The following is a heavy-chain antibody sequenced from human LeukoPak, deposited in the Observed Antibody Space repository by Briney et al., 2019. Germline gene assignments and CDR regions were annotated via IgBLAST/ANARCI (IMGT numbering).Heavy chain of an antibody. J-gene: IGHJ4*02. Sequence: GESLKISCKAPGHSFTNFWIGWVRQMPGKGLEWMGIIYPGDSDTRYSPSFQGQVTISADKSISTAYLQWSSLKASDTAMYYCARPPSYDFWSGYSDYWGQGTLVTVSS. CDR1: GHSFTNFW. CDR3: ARPPSYDFWSGYSDY. CDR2: IYPGDSDT. V-gene: IGHV5-51*01. D-gene: IGHD3-3*01.